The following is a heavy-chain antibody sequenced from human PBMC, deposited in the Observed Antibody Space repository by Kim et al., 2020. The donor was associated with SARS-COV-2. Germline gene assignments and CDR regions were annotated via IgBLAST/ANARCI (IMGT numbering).Heavy chain of an antibody. V-gene: IGHV4-59*01. Sequence: PSLKSRVTISVDTSKNQFSLKLSSVTAADTAVYYCARDWGYSYGGDGMDVWGQGTTVTVSS. D-gene: IGHD5-18*01. CDR3: ARDWGYSYGGDGMDV. J-gene: IGHJ6*02.